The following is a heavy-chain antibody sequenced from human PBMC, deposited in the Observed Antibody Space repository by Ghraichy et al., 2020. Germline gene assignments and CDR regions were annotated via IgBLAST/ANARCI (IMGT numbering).Heavy chain of an antibody. CDR3: AAGDILTGYYEAFDY. V-gene: IGHV4-59*01. CDR1: GGSIRRYY. CDR2: ISYSGSP. Sequence: GSLRLSCTVSGGSIRRYYWSWIRQSPGKGLEWIGYISYSGSPNYNPSLRGRVTMSIDTSQNQFSLWLSSVTAADTALYYCAAGDILTGYYEAFDYWGQGALVTVSS. D-gene: IGHD3-9*01. J-gene: IGHJ4*02.